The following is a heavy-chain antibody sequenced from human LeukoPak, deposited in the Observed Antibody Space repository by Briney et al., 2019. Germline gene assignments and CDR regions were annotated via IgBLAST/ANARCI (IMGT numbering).Heavy chain of an antibody. CDR1: GGSISSGDYY. CDR3: ARGPAKVFGVVIAWFYP. V-gene: IGHV4-30-4*08. J-gene: IGHJ5*02. D-gene: IGHD3-3*01. CDR2: IYYSGST. Sequence: SETLSLTCTVSGGSISSGDYYWSWIRQPPGKGLEWISYIYYSGSTYYNPSLKSRVTISVDTSKNQFSLKLSSVTAADTAVYYCARGPAKVFGVVIAWFYPWGQGTLVAVSS.